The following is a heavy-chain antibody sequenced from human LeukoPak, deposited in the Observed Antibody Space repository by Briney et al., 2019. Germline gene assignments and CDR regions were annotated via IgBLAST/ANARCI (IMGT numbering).Heavy chain of an antibody. Sequence: KASETLSLTCTVSGGSISSYYWSWIRQPPGKGLEWIGYIYYSGSTNYNPSLKSRVTISVDTSKNQFSLKLSSVTAADTAVYYCARSKSRYCSSTSCYDLSYWGQGTLATVSS. CDR3: ARSKSRYCSSTSCYDLSY. CDR2: IYYSGST. CDR1: GGSISSYY. J-gene: IGHJ4*02. V-gene: IGHV4-59*01. D-gene: IGHD2-2*01.